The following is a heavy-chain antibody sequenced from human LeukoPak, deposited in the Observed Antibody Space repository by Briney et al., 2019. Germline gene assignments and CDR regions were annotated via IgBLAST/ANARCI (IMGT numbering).Heavy chain of an antibody. V-gene: IGHV1-69*13. CDR3: AKDVHYWSFDY. CDR1: GGTFSSYA. Sequence: ASVKVSCKASGGTFSSYAISWVRQAPGQGLEWMGGIIPIFGTANYAQKFQGRVTITADESTSTVYMELSNLRSEDTAVYYCAKDVHYWSFDYWGQGTPVTVSS. D-gene: IGHD1-1*01. CDR2: IIPIFGTA. J-gene: IGHJ4*02.